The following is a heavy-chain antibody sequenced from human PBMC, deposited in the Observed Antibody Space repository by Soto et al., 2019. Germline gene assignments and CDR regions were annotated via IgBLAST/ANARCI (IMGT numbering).Heavy chain of an antibody. CDR3: AKDSSSSWRTAFDI. CDR1: GFTFSSYA. Sequence: GGSLRLSCAASGFTFSSYAMSWVRQAPGKGLEWVSAISGSGGSTYYADSVKGRFTISRDNSKKPRYRQMNSLRAEDTAVYYCAKDSSSSWRTAFDIWGQGTMVTVSS. CDR2: ISGSGGST. J-gene: IGHJ3*02. V-gene: IGHV3-23*01. D-gene: IGHD6-13*01.